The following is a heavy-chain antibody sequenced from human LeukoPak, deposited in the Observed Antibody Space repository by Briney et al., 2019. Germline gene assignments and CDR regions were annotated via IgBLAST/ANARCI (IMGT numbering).Heavy chain of an antibody. Sequence: GGSLRLSCSASGITFCKYWMSWVRQAPGKGLEWLANIKQDGSEKYYVDSVKGRFTISRDNAKNSLYLQMNSLRAEDTAVYYCARVLSGSYFDYWGQGTLVTVSS. D-gene: IGHD1-26*01. CDR3: ARVLSGSYFDY. V-gene: IGHV3-7*01. CDR2: IKQDGSEK. J-gene: IGHJ4*02. CDR1: GITFCKYW.